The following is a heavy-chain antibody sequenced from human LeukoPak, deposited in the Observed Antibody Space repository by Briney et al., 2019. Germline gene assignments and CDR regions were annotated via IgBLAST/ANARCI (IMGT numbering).Heavy chain of an antibody. V-gene: IGHV4-59*01. CDR1: GGSISSYY. J-gene: IGHJ4*02. CDR2: IYYSGST. Sequence: SETLSLTCTVSGGSISSYYWSWIRQPPGKGLEWIGYIYYSGSTNYNPSLKSRVTISVDTSKNQFSLKLSSVTAADTAVYYCARGSVAARRWGIDYWGQGTLVTVSS. CDR3: ARGSVAARRWGIDY. D-gene: IGHD6-6*01.